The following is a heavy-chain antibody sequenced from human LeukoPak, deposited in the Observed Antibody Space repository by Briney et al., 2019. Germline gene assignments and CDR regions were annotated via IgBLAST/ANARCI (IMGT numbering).Heavy chain of an antibody. CDR3: ARDDPDFISGSYHGGY. CDR2: IYSGGST. D-gene: IGHD1-26*01. Sequence: PGGSLRLSFAASGFTFDDYGMSWVRQAPGKGLEWVSVIYSGGSTYYADSVKGRFTISRDNSKNTLYLQMNSLRAEDTAVYYCARDDPDFISGSYHGGYWGQGTLVTVSS. CDR1: GFTFDDYG. V-gene: IGHV3-66*01. J-gene: IGHJ4*02.